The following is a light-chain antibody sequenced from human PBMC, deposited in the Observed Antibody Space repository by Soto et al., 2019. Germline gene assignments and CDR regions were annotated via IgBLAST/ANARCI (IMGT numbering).Light chain of an antibody. CDR2: TVS. V-gene: IGKV2-40*01. Sequence: DIVMTQTPLSLTVTPGEPASISCRSSQSLLDSDDGNTYLDWYLQKPGQSPQLLIYTVSYRASGVPDRFSGSGFGTDFTLTISSLEPEDAAVYYCQQRSNWPPITFGQGTRLEIK. J-gene: IGKJ5*01. CDR3: QQRSNWPPIT. CDR1: QSLLDSDDGNTY.